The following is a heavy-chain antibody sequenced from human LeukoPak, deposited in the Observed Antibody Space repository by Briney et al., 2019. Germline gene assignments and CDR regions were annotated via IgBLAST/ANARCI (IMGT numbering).Heavy chain of an antibody. J-gene: IGHJ4*02. CDR3: AKARTPYNSGFDY. CDR2: ISASGSTT. CDR1: GFTFTDYA. D-gene: IGHD6-19*01. V-gene: IGHV3-23*01. Sequence: GGSLRLSCAASGFTFTDYAMGWVRQAPGQGLEWASNISASGSTTYYADSVRGRFTISRDNYKNTLSLQMSSLRAEDTAVYYCAKARTPYNSGFDYWGQGTLVAVSS.